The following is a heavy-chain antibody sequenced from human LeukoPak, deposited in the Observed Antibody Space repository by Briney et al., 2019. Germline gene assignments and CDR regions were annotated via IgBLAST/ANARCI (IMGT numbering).Heavy chain of an antibody. J-gene: IGHJ4*02. CDR3: ASGGPHYYDTSGYYGIDY. CDR2: IKQDGSEK. D-gene: IGHD3-22*01. Sequence: GGSLRLSCAASGFTFSRYWMSWVRQTPGKGLEWVANIKQDGSEKYYVDSVKGRFTISRDNAQNSLYLQMNSLRAEDTAVYYCASGGPHYYDTSGYYGIDYWGQGSLVTVSS. V-gene: IGHV3-7*02. CDR1: GFTFSRYW.